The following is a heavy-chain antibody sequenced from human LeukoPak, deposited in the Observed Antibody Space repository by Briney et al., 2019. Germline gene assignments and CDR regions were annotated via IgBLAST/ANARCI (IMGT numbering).Heavy chain of an antibody. J-gene: IGHJ3*02. D-gene: IGHD2-15*01. V-gene: IGHV3-21*01. CDR1: EFTFSSYS. Sequence: GGSLRLSCAASEFTFSSYSMNWVRQAPGKGLEWVSSIGSSSTSIYYAGSVKSRFTISRDNAKNSLYLQMNSLRAEDSAVYYCAREHSEAFDIWGQGTMVTVSS. CDR2: IGSSSTSI. CDR3: AREHSEAFDI.